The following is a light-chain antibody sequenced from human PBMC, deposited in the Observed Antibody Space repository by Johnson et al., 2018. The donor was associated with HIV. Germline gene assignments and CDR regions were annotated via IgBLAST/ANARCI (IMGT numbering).Light chain of an antibody. Sequence: QLVLTQPPSVSAAPGQKVTISCSGSSSNIGNNYVSWYQQFPGTAPKLLIYKNDQRPSGISARFSGSKSATSATLCITGLQTGDEADYYCVPWHTGLRAGGVFGTGTKVTVL. CDR2: KND. CDR3: VPWHTGLRAGGV. J-gene: IGLJ1*01. CDR1: SSNIGNNY. V-gene: IGLV1-51*02.